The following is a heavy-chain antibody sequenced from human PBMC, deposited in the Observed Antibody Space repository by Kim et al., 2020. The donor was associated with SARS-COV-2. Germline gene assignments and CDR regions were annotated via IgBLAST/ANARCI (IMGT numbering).Heavy chain of an antibody. CDR2: INWNGRST. CDR1: GFTFDDYG. J-gene: IGHJ5*02. V-gene: IGHV3-20*01. Sequence: GGSLRLSCAVSGFTFDDYGMSWVRQVPGKGLEWICGINWNGRSTRYGDSVKGRFTISRDNAKNSLYLQMNSLRVEDTALYHCARDYGADYGDWAWWFDPWCQGTLVTVSS. CDR3: ARDYGADYGDWAWWFDP. D-gene: IGHD4-17*01.